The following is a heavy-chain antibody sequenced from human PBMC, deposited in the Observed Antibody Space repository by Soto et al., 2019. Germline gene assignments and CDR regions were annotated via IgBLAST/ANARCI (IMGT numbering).Heavy chain of an antibody. D-gene: IGHD2-15*01. CDR3: ARGRDSSAWPHDY. CDR2: INHSGST. J-gene: IGHJ4*02. V-gene: IGHV4-34*01. Sequence: PSETLSLTCAVYGGSFSGYYWSWIRQPPGKGLEWIGEINHSGSTNYNPSLKSRVTISVDTSKNQFSLKLSSVTAADTAVYYCARGRDSSAWPHDYWGQGTLVTVSS. CDR1: GGSFSGYY.